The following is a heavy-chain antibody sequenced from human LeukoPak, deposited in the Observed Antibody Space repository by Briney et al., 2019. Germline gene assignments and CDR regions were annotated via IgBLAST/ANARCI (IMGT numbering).Heavy chain of an antibody. J-gene: IGHJ4*02. D-gene: IGHD3-9*01. Sequence: AGGSLRLSCAASGFTFSGSAMHWVRQASGKGLEWVGRIRSKANSYATAYAASVKGRFTISRDDSKNTAYLQMNSLKTEDTAVYYCTRPRRDYDILTGYYHDWGQGTLVTVSS. CDR2: IRSKANSYAT. V-gene: IGHV3-73*01. CDR3: TRPRRDYDILTGYYHD. CDR1: GFTFSGSA.